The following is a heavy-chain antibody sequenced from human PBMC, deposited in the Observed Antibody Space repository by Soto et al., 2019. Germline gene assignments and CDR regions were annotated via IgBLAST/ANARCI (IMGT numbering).Heavy chain of an antibody. CDR2: ISKDGSKK. D-gene: IGHD3-10*01. V-gene: IGHV3-30*18. J-gene: IGHJ3*02. Sequence: GESLRLSCAASGFMFSGFGMHWVRQAPGKGLQWVAGISKDGSKKYYADSVKGRFTISRDNSKKTLYLQMNSLRAEDTAVYYCANPSGYYFGLGSHDEASDMWGQGTGVTVSS. CDR1: GFMFSGFG. CDR3: ANPSGYYFGLGSHDEASDM.